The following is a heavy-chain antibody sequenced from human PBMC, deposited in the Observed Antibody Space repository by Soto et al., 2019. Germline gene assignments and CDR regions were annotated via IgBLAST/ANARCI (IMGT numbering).Heavy chain of an antibody. CDR3: AKDNGELRGMDV. D-gene: IGHD1-7*01. Sequence: GGSLRLSCAASGFTFSNYAMSWVRQAPGKGLEWVSSVSGNGADANYADSVKGRFTISRDNSKNTVYLQVKSLRAEDTAVHYCAKDNGELRGMDVWGQGITVTVSS. CDR2: VSGNGADA. V-gene: IGHV3-23*01. J-gene: IGHJ6*02. CDR1: GFTFSNYA.